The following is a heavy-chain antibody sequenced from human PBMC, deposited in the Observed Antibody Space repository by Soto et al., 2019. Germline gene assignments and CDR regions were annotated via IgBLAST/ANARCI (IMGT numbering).Heavy chain of an antibody. Sequence: PSETLSLTCAVYGGSFRGYYWSWIRQPPGKGLEWIGEINHSGSTNYNPSLKSRVTISVDTSKNQFSLKLSSVTAADTAVYYCARAHRLYSSSWYLDYWGQGTLVTVSS. D-gene: IGHD6-13*01. CDR3: ARAHRLYSSSWYLDY. J-gene: IGHJ4*02. CDR2: INHSGST. CDR1: GGSFRGYY. V-gene: IGHV4-34*01.